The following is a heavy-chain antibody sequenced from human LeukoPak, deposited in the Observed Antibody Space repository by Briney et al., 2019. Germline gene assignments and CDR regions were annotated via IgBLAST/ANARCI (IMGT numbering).Heavy chain of an antibody. J-gene: IGHJ3*01. D-gene: IGHD6-19*01. CDR3: ARGFPPGSGSRGTHAFDV. V-gene: IGHV4-34*01. CDR2: INYGGST. Sequence: SETLSLTCAVSEMSFSAYYWNWIRQSPGKGLEWIAEINYGGSTKYTPSLESRGTILIDTSKNQFSLKLTSVTAADTAVYYCARGFPPGSGSRGTHAFDVWGQGTMVTVSS. CDR1: EMSFSAYY.